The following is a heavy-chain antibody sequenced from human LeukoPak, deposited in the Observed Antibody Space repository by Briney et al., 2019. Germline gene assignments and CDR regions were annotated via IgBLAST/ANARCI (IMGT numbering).Heavy chain of an antibody. D-gene: IGHD3-10*01. J-gene: IGHJ4*02. V-gene: IGHV3-23*01. CDR1: GITLSNYG. CDR2: LSASGGST. Sequence: GGSLRLSCAISGITLSNYGMSWVRQPPGKGLEWVAGLSASGGSTNYADSVKGRFTISRDNPKNTLYLQMNSLRAGDTAVYFCAKRGVVIRVILVGFHKEAYYFDSWDQGALVTVSS. CDR3: AKRGVVIRVILVGFHKEAYYFDS.